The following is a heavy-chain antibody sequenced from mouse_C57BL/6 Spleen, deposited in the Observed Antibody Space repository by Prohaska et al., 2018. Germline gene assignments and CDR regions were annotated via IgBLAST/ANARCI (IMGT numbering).Heavy chain of an antibody. CDR1: GYTFTDYE. CDR3: ARLSTMVTFDY. CDR2: IDPETGGT. V-gene: IGHV1-15*01. J-gene: IGHJ2*01. D-gene: IGHD2-1*01. Sequence: QVQLQQSGAELVRPGASVTLSCKASGYTFTDYEMHWVKQTPVHGLEWIGAIDPETGGTAYNQKFKGKAILTADKSSSTAYMELRSLTSEDSAVYYCARLSTMVTFDYWGQGTTLTVSS.